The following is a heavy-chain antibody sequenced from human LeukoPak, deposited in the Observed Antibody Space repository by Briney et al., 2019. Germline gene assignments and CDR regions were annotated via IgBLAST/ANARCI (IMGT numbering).Heavy chain of an antibody. CDR2: INPNSGGT. J-gene: IGHJ6*02. CDR3: ARKFNSIAAAGLFRYYYYGMDV. V-gene: IGHV1-2*06. CDR1: GYTFTGYY. Sequence: ASVKVSCKASGYTFTGYYMHWVRQAPGQGLEWMGRINPNSGGTNYAQKFQGRVTMTRDTSISTAYMELSRLRSDDTAVYYCARKFNSIAAAGLFRYYYYGMDVWGQGTTVTVSS. D-gene: IGHD6-13*01.